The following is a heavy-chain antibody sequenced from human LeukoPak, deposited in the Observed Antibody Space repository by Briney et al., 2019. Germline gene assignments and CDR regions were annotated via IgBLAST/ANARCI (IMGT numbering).Heavy chain of an antibody. CDR1: GFTFSNAW. D-gene: IGHD3-22*01. CDR2: ISGSGGST. V-gene: IGHV3-23*01. J-gene: IGHJ4*02. Sequence: GGSLRLSCAASGFTFSNAWMSWVRQAPGKGLEWVSAISGSGGSTYYADSVKGRFTISRDNSKNTLYLQMNSLRAEDTAVYYCAKVKESYYYDSSGPRRVYYFDYWGQGTLVTVSS. CDR3: AKVKESYYYDSSGPRRVYYFDY.